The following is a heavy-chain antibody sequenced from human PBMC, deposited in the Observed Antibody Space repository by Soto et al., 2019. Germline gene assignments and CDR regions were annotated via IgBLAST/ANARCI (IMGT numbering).Heavy chain of an antibody. CDR3: AAPSNYNYDFEY. D-gene: IGHD1-1*01. Sequence: PGGSLRLSCAPSGFTVKGNYVGWARQASGKGMEWVSIIFSGGMTYYTDSVKGRFTISKDISKNTLSLQMNSLRADDTAVYFCAAPSNYNYDFEYWGLGTPVTV. CDR2: IFSGGMT. CDR1: GFTVKGNY. V-gene: IGHV3-53*01. J-gene: IGHJ4*02.